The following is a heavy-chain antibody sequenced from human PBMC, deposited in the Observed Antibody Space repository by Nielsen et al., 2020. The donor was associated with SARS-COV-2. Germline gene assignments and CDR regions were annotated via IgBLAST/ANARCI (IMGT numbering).Heavy chain of an antibody. V-gene: IGHV3-7*03. CDR2: IKQDGSEK. D-gene: IGHD6-19*01. CDR3: AKEVKKWLGSLDS. Sequence: GESLKISCAASGFTFSSYWMSWVRQAPGKGLEWVANIKQDGSEKYYVDSVKGRFTISRDNAKNSLYLQMSSLRTEDTAVYYCAKEVKKWLGSLDSWGQGTLVTVSS. CDR1: GFTFSSYW. J-gene: IGHJ4*02.